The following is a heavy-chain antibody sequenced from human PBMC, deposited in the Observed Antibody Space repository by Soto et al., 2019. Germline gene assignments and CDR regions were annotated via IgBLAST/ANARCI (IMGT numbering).Heavy chain of an antibody. D-gene: IGHD3-16*01. V-gene: IGHV4-59*08. CDR2: IYYSGST. Sequence: SETLSLTCTVSGGSISSYYWSWIRQPPGKGLEWIGYIYYSGSTYYNPSLKSRVTISIDTSKNQFSLKLSSVTAADTAVYFCARSSGGYFDHWGQGTLVTVSS. CDR3: ARSSGGYFDH. J-gene: IGHJ4*02. CDR1: GGSISSYY.